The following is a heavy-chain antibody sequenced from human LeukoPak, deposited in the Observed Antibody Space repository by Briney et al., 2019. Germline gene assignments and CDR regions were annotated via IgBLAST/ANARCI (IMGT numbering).Heavy chain of an antibody. V-gene: IGHV3-74*01. CDR1: GFTFSNYM. CDR2: IKSDGVTI. J-gene: IGHJ4*02. Sequence: GGSLRLSCAASGFTFSNYMMHWVRQAPGKGLVWVSRIKSDGVTITYADSVKGRFTISRDNAKNTLYLQMNSLRAEDTAVYYCLRDLNWSLDQWGQGTLVTVSS. D-gene: IGHD1-20*01. CDR3: LRDLNWSLDQ.